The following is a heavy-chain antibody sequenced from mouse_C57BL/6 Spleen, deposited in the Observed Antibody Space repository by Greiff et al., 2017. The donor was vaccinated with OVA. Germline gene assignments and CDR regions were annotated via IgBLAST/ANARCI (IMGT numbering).Heavy chain of an antibody. CDR2: IDPSDSYT. V-gene: IGHV1-69*01. D-gene: IGHD4-1*01. CDR3: ARRKLKEGYYAMDY. CDR1: GYTFTSYW. J-gene: IGHJ4*01. Sequence: VQLQQPGAELVMPGASVKLSCKASGYTFTSYWMHWVKQRPGQGLEWIGEIDPSDSYTNYNQKFKGKSTLTVDKSSSTAYMPLSSLTSEDSAVYYCARRKLKEGYYAMDYWGQGTSVTVSS.